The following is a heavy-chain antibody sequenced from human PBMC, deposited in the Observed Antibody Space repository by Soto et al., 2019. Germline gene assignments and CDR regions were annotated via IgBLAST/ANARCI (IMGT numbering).Heavy chain of an antibody. CDR3: AARPHNYYGLDL. Sequence: PSETVSLTGSVSGGSIRTLDYSWNWIRQPPGKAPESIGYGYENGNAYPDPSLKSLVTISIDVAKNQFSLKMTSIPAADADLYYCAARPHNYYGLDLWGHGTTVTVSS. D-gene: IGHD3-10*01. J-gene: IGHJ6*02. V-gene: IGHV4-30-2*01. CDR2: GYENGNA. CDR1: GGSIRTLDYS.